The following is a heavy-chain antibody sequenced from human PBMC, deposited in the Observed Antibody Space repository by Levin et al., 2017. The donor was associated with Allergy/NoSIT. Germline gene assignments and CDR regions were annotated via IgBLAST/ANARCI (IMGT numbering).Heavy chain of an antibody. D-gene: IGHD4-17*01. Sequence: GGSLRLSCAASGFTFSSYGMHWVRQAPGKGLEWVAVISYDGSNKYYADSVKGRFTISRDNSKNTLYLQMNSLRAEDTAVYYCAKDDYGDYVDDYYYYGMDVWGQGTTVTVSS. CDR1: GFTFSSYG. CDR3: AKDDYGDYVDDYYYYGMDV. V-gene: IGHV3-30*18. CDR2: ISYDGSNK. J-gene: IGHJ6*02.